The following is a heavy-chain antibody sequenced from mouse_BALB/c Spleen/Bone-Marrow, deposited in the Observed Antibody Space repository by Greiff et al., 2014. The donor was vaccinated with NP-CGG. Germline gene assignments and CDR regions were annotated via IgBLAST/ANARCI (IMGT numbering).Heavy chain of an antibody. V-gene: IGHV5-12*02. J-gene: IGHJ3*01. CDR1: GFTFSDYY. Sequence: NVVESGGGLVQPGGSLKLSCATSGFTFSDYYMYWVRQTPEKRLEWVAYISNGGGSTYYPDTVKGRFTISRDNAKNTLYLQMSRLKSEDTAMYYCARHNYDETWFAYWGQGTLVTVSA. CDR3: ARHNYDETWFAY. D-gene: IGHD2-4*01. CDR2: ISNGGGST.